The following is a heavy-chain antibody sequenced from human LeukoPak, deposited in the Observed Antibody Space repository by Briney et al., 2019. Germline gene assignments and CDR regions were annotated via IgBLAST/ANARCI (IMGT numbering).Heavy chain of an antibody. J-gene: IGHJ6*02. CDR2: IYDSENT. V-gene: IGHV4-59*08. CDR1: GGSISRQY. Sequence: SETLSLTCTVSGGSISRQYWTWIRQPPGKGLEWIGYIYDSENTNYSPSLKSRVTMSVDTSKNQFALKMSSVTAADTAVYYCARHHPNSYYYGVDVWGRGTTVTVSS. CDR3: ARHHPNSYYYGVDV.